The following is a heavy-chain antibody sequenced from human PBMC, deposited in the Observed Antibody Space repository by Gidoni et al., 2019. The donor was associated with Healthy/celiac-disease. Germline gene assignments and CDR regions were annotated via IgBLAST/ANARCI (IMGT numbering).Heavy chain of an antibody. D-gene: IGHD4-17*01. CDR1: GFTFSNAW. Sequence: EVQLVESGGGLVKPGGSLRLSCAASGFTFSNAWMSWVRQAPGKGLEWVVRIKSKTDGGTTDYAAPVKGRFTISRDDSKNTLYLQMNSLKTEDTAVYYCTTVDGYYVDYWGQGTLVTVSS. CDR3: TTVDGYYVDY. V-gene: IGHV3-15*01. CDR2: IKSKTDGGTT. J-gene: IGHJ4*02.